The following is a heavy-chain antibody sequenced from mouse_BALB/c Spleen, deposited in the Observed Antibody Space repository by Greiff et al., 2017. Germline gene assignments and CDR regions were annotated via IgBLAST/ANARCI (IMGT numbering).Heavy chain of an antibody. CDR2: INPYNDGT. D-gene: IGHD2-14*01. J-gene: IGHJ2*01. CDR3: ARRGRYEYFDY. V-gene: IGHV1-14*01. CDR1: GYTFTSYV. Sequence: VQLQQSGAELVRPGTSVKMSCKASGYTFTSYVMHWVKQKPGQGLEWIGYINPYNDGTKYNEKFKGKATLTSDKSSSTAYMELSSLTSEDSAVYYCARRGRYEYFDYWGQGTTLTVSS.